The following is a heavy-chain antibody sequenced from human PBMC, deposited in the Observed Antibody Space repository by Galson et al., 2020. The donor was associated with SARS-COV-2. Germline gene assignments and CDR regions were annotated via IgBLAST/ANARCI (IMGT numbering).Heavy chain of an antibody. CDR3: ARAGLRYFDWLLATQFGGYYYYMDV. Sequence: GESLKISCAASGFTFSSYAMHWVRQAPGKGLEWVAVISYDGSNKYYADSVKGRFTISRDNSKNTLYLQMNSLRAEDTAVYYCARAGLRYFDWLLATQFGGYYYYMDVWGKGTTVTVSS. CDR1: GFTFSSYA. CDR2: ISYDGSNK. J-gene: IGHJ6*03. D-gene: IGHD3-9*01. V-gene: IGHV3-30*01.